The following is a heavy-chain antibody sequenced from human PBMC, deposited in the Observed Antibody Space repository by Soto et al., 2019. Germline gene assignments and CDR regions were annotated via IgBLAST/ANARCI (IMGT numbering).Heavy chain of an antibody. V-gene: IGHV3-23*01. CDR2: ISSSGRRT. CDR1: GFTFANFG. J-gene: IGHJ4*02. Sequence: GVSLRLSCGGSGFTFANFGMGWVRQAPGKGLYWVSGISSSGRRTYYADSVKGRFTISRDNSKSTLYLQMDSLRADDTAVYYRGNVAKSARVIQYFDSWGQGSLVTVSP. CDR3: GNVAKSARVIQYFDS.